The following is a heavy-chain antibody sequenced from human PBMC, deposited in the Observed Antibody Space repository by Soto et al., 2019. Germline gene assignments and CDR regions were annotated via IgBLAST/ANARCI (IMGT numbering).Heavy chain of an antibody. CDR3: TTVSSSWSGYGMDV. J-gene: IGHJ6*02. Sequence: GGSLRLSCAASGFTFSNAWMNWVRQAPGKGLEWVGRIKSKTDGGTTEYAAPVKGRFTISRDDSKNTLYLQMNSLKTEDTAVYYCTTVSSSWSGYGMDVWGQGTTVTVSS. V-gene: IGHV3-15*07. CDR2: IKSKTDGGTT. D-gene: IGHD6-13*01. CDR1: GFTFSNAW.